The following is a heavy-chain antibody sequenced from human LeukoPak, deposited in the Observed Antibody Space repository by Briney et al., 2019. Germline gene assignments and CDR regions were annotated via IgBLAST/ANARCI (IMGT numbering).Heavy chain of an antibody. J-gene: IGHJ5*02. CDR3: AAAAGPYNWFDP. CDR1: GGTFSSYA. V-gene: IGHV1-69*06. D-gene: IGHD6-13*01. CDR2: IIPIFGTA. Sequence: GSSVKVSCKASGGTFSSYAISWVRQTPGQGLEWMGGIIPIFGTANYAQKFQGRVTITADKSTSTAYMGLSSLRSEDTAVYYCAAAAGPYNWFDPWGQGTLVTVSS.